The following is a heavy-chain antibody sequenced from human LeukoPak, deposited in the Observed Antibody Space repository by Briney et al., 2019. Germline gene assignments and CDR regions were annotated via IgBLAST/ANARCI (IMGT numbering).Heavy chain of an antibody. CDR2: IKQDGSEK. D-gene: IGHD6-13*01. J-gene: IGHJ6*02. Sequence: GGSLRLSCAASGFTFSSYWMSWVRQAPGKGLEWVANIKQDGSEKYYVDSVKGRFTISRDNAKNSLYLQMNSLRVEDTAVYYCARDTHRQLAARDYYYYYGMDVWGQGTTVTVSS. CDR3: ARDTHRQLAARDYYYYYGMDV. V-gene: IGHV3-7*01. CDR1: GFTFSSYW.